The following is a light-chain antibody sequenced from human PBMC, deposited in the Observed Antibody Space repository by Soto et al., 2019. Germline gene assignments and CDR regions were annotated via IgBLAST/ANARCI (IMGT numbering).Light chain of an antibody. Sequence: ETVLTQSPGTLSLSPGERATLSCRASQTVGRDYLAWFQQRPGQAPRLLIYDASSRATGIPDRFSGSGSGTDFTLTISRLEPEDFAVYYCQQYASSPITFGQGTRLEIK. CDR1: QTVGRDY. CDR2: DAS. CDR3: QQYASSPIT. V-gene: IGKV3-20*01. J-gene: IGKJ5*01.